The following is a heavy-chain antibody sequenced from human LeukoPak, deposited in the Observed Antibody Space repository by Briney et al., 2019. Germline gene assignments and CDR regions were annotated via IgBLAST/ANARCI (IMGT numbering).Heavy chain of an antibody. D-gene: IGHD3-16*02. V-gene: IGHV4-59*01. J-gene: IGHJ4*02. CDR3: ARDQGYDYVWGSYPVGYFDY. CDR1: GGSISSYY. Sequence: PSETLSLTCTVSGGSISSYYWSWIRQPPGKGLEWIGYIYYSGSTNYNPSLKSRVTISVDTSENQFFLKLSSVTAADTAVYYCARDQGYDYVWGSYPVGYFDYWGQGTLVTVSS. CDR2: IYYSGST.